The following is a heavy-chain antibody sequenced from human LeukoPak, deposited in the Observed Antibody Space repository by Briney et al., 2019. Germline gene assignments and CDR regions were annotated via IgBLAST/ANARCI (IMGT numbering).Heavy chain of an antibody. CDR3: ARGLSNSRRTLLGLDY. CDR1: GGSISSYY. J-gene: IGHJ4*02. CDR2: IYYSGST. V-gene: IGHV4-59*12. D-gene: IGHD3-16*01. Sequence: PSETLSLTCTVSGGSISSYYWSWIRQPPGKGLEWIGYIYYSGSTNYNPSLKSRVTISVDTSKNQFSLKLSSVTAADTAVYYCARGLSNSRRTLLGLDYWGQGTLVTVSS.